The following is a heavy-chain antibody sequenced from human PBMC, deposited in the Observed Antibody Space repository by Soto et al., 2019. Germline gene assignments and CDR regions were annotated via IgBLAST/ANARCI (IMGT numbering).Heavy chain of an antibody. V-gene: IGHV4-59*01. CDR3: ARDESYYYGSGSYYNKHYYYYGMDV. CDR2: IYYSGST. J-gene: IGHJ6*02. CDR1: GGSISSKY. D-gene: IGHD3-10*01. Sequence: PSETLSLTCTVSGGSISSKYWSWIRQPPGKGLEWIGYIYYSGSTNYNPSLKSRVTISVDTSKNQFSLNLSSVTAADTAVYFCARDESYYYGSGSYYNKHYYYYGMDVWGQGTTVTVS.